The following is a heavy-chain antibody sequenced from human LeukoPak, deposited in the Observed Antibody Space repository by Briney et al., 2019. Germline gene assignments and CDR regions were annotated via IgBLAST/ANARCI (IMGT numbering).Heavy chain of an antibody. D-gene: IGHD5-24*01. V-gene: IGHV3-23*01. CDR3: AKGRNVEMATSPHDY. CDR1: GFTFSSYA. J-gene: IGHJ4*02. Sequence: PGGSLGLSCAASGFTFSSYAMSWVRQAPGKGLEWVSAISGSGGSTYYADSVKGRFTISRDNSKNTLYLQMNSLRAEDTAVYYCAKGRNVEMATSPHDYWGQGTLVTVSS. CDR2: ISGSGGST.